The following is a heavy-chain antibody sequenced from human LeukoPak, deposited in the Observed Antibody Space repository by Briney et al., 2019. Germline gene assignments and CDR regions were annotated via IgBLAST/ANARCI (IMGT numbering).Heavy chain of an antibody. CDR3: AGEEYCGGDCYSGAFDI. V-gene: IGHV1-69*02. J-gene: IGHJ3*02. D-gene: IGHD2-21*01. CDR1: GGTFSSYT. CDR2: IIPILGIA. Sequence: SVKVSCKASGGTFSSYTISWVRQAPGQGLEWMGRIIPILGIANYAQKFQGRVTITADKSTSTAYMELSSLGSEDTAVYYCAGEEYCGGDCYSGAFDIWGQGTMVTVSS.